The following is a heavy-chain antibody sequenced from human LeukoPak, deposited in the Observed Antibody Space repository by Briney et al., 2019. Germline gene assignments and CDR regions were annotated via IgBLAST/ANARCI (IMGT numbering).Heavy chain of an antibody. CDR2: TYSSGST. Sequence: SETLSLTCTVSGASVSGSPYYWGWIRQPPGKGLEWIGSTYSSGSTYYNTSLQSRVTISIETSKNQISLRLKSVTAADTAMYYCAKSGGYGLIVYWGQGTLVTVSS. D-gene: IGHD1-26*01. J-gene: IGHJ4*02. V-gene: IGHV4-39*01. CDR3: AKSGGYGLIVY. CDR1: GASVSGSPYY.